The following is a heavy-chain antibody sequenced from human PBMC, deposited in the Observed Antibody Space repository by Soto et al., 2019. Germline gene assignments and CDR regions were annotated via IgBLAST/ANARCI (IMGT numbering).Heavy chain of an antibody. CDR3: ARELSYYYDSSGYASAYYFDY. Sequence: SETLSLTCTVSGGSISSYYLSWIRQPAGKGLECIGRIYTSGSTNYNPSLKSRVTMSVDTSKNQFSLKLSSVTAADTAVYYCARELSYYYDSSGYASAYYFDYWGQGTLVTVSS. CDR1: GGSISSYY. V-gene: IGHV4-4*07. D-gene: IGHD3-22*01. J-gene: IGHJ4*02. CDR2: IYTSGST.